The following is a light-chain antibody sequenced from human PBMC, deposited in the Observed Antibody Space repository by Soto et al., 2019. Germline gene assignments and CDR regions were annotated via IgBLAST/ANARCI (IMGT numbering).Light chain of an antibody. V-gene: IGLV2-14*03. CDR2: DVS. J-gene: IGLJ2*01. CDR1: GGDLGTYNF. CDR3: SSYSTSSTL. Sequence: QSALTQPASVSGSPGQSITISCTGTGGDLGTYNFVSWYQQHPGKAPKLIIYDVSNRPSGISNRFSGSKSGNTASLTISGLQAEDEANYYCSSYSTSSTLFGGGTKLTVL.